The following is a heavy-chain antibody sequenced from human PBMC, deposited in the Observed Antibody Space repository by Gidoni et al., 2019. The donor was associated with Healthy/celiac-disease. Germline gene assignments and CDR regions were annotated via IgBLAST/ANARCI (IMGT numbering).Heavy chain of an antibody. CDR1: GYTFTTCY. V-gene: IGHV1-46*01. CDR3: ARSARSGSYPDAFDI. J-gene: IGHJ3*02. Sequence: QVQLVQSGAEVKKPGASVKDSCKASGYTFTTCYMHWVRQAPGQGLEWMGIIIPSGGSTSYAQKFQGRVTMTRDTSTSTVYMELSSLRSEDTAVYYCARSARSGSYPDAFDIWGQGTMVTVSS. CDR2: IIPSGGST. D-gene: IGHD3-10*01.